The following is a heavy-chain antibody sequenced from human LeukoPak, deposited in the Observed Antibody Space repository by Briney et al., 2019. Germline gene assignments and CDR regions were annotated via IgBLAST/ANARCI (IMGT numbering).Heavy chain of an antibody. Sequence: EASVKISSETSGYTFTSYGMSWVRQAPVQRREWSWWISTYNDNTNYAQKFRGRVTMTTDPSTRTVYMELRSLRSADPATYYCARQVDTTMALPDYWGQGTLVTVSS. CDR3: ARQVDTTMALPDY. CDR2: ISTYNDNT. J-gene: IGHJ4*02. V-gene: IGHV1-18*01. CDR1: GYTFTSYG. D-gene: IGHD5-18*01.